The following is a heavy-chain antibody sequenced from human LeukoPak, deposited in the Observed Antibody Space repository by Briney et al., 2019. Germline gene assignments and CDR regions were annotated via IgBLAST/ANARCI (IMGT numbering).Heavy chain of an antibody. J-gene: IGHJ4*02. Sequence: PGRSLRLSCAASGFTFSSYSMNWVRQAPGKGLEWVSSISSSSSYIYYADSVKGRFTISRDNAKNSLYLQMNSLRAEDTAVYYCARSIGYSSGWYDDYWGQGTLVTVSS. CDR1: GFTFSSYS. D-gene: IGHD6-19*01. V-gene: IGHV3-21*01. CDR3: ARSIGYSSGWYDDY. CDR2: ISSSSSYI.